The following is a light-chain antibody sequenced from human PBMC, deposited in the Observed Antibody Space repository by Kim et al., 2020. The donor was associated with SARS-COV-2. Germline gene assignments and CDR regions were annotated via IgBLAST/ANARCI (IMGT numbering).Light chain of an antibody. J-gene: IGLJ2*01. Sequence: VSPGQTASITCSGDKLGDKYACWYQQKPGQSPVLVIYQDSKRPSGIPERFSGSNSGNTATLTISGTQAMDEADYYCQTWDSSTAVVFGGGTQLTVL. CDR1: KLGDKY. CDR3: QTWDSSTAVV. V-gene: IGLV3-1*01. CDR2: QDS.